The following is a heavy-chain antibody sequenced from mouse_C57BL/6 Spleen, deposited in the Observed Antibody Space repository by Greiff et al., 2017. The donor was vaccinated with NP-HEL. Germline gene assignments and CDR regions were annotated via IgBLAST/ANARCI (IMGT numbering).Heavy chain of an antibody. V-gene: IGHV1-42*01. CDR1: GYSFTGYY. CDR2: INPSTGGT. Sequence: VQLQQSGPELVKPGASVKISCKASGYSFTGYYMNWVKQSPEKSLEWIGEINPSTGGTTYNQKFKAKATLTVDKSSSTAYMQLKSLTSADSAVYYCARGGDYVWYFDVWGTGTTVTVSS. D-gene: IGHD2-4*01. J-gene: IGHJ1*03. CDR3: ARGGDYVWYFDV.